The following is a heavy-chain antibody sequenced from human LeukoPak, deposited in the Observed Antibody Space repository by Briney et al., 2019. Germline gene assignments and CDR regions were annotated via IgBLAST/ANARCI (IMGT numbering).Heavy chain of an antibody. CDR2: IYSGGST. CDR3: ARGGSYLSAFDI. V-gene: IGHV3-53*01. Sequence: GGSLRLSCAASGFTVSSNYMCWVRQAPGKGLEWVSIIYSGGSTFYADSVKGRFTISRDNSKNTLYLQMNSLRAEDTAVYYCARGGSYLSAFDIWGQGTMVTGSS. CDR1: GFTVSSNY. J-gene: IGHJ3*02. D-gene: IGHD1-26*01.